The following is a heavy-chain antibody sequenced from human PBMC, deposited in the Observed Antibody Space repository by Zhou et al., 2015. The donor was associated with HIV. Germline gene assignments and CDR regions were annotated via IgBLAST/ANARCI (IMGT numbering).Heavy chain of an antibody. CDR1: GFTFGDYA. Sequence: EVQLVESGGGLVRPGRSLRVSCEASGFTFGDYAMSWFRQASGKGLEWVGRIRNKANNYATVYTPSVRGRFTISRDDSGNTLYLQMNSLKIDDTAVYYCTVASSPAGPDVPKFDPWGQGTLVTVSS. CDR2: IRNKANNYAT. V-gene: IGHV3-73*01. J-gene: IGHJ5*02. CDR3: TVASSPAGPDVPKFDP. D-gene: IGHD2-2*01.